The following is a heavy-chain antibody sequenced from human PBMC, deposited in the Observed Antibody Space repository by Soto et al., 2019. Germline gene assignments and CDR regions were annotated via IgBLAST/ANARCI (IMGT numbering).Heavy chain of an antibody. CDR1: GFTFDNYG. Sequence: PGGSLRLSCEVSGFTFDNYGMSWVRQAPGKGLEWVSGINWHGGNTDYADSVRGRFTISRDNAKKSLYLQMNSLRAEDTALYYCARGYYSIWPHFYFDYWGQGTLVTVSS. J-gene: IGHJ4*02. V-gene: IGHV3-20*04. CDR2: INWHGGNT. D-gene: IGHD3-10*01. CDR3: ARGYYSIWPHFYFDY.